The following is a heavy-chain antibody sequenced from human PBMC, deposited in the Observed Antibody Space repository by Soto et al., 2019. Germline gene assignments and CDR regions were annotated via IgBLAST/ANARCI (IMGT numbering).Heavy chain of an antibody. Sequence: ASVKVSCKASGGTFSSYAISWVRQAPGQGLEWMGGIIPIFGTANYAQKFQSRVTITADESTSTAYMELSSLRSEDTAVYYCARGSGAMYYYDSSGYSRGFDYWGQGTLVTVSS. CDR2: IIPIFGTA. V-gene: IGHV1-69*13. J-gene: IGHJ4*02. D-gene: IGHD3-22*01. CDR3: ARGSGAMYYYDSSGYSRGFDY. CDR1: GGTFSSYA.